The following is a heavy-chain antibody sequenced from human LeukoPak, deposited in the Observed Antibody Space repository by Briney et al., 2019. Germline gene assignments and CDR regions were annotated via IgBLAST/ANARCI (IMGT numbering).Heavy chain of an antibody. CDR3: ARSDSSGYYGFDY. J-gene: IGHJ4*02. D-gene: IGHD3-22*01. CDR1: GFTFSSYA. Sequence: GGSLRLSCAASGFTFSSYAMSWVRQAPGKGLEWVSAISGSGGSTYYADSVKGRFTISRDNSKNTLYLQMNSLRAEDTAVYYCARSDSSGYYGFDYWGQGTLVTVSS. V-gene: IGHV3-23*01. CDR2: ISGSGGST.